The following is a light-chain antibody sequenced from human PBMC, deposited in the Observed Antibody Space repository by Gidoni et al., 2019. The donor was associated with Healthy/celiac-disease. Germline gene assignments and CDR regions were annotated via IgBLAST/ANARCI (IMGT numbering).Light chain of an antibody. CDR1: QSISSY. CDR3: QQSYSTPLT. CDR2: AAS. Sequence: DTERAQSPSSLSASVGDRVTRTCRASQSISSYLNWYQQKPGKAPKLLIYAASSLQSGVPSRFSGSGSGTDFTLTISSLQPEDFATYYCQQSYSTPLTFGGGTKVEIK. J-gene: IGKJ4*01. V-gene: IGKV1-39*01.